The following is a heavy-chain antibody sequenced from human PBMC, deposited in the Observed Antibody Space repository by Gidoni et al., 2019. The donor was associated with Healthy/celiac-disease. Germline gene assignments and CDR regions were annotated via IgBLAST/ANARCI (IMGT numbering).Heavy chain of an antibody. J-gene: IGHJ4*02. V-gene: IGHV4-59*01. D-gene: IGHD6-19*01. Sequence: QVQLQESGPGLVKPSETLSLTCTVSGGSINSNYWSWIRQPPGKGLEWIGYIYYSGSSNYNPSLKSRVTISVDTSKNQFSLKLSSVTAADTAVYYCARESRVTGQWLDYYFDYWGQGTLVTVSS. CDR2: IYYSGSS. CDR3: ARESRVTGQWLDYYFDY. CDR1: GGSINSNY.